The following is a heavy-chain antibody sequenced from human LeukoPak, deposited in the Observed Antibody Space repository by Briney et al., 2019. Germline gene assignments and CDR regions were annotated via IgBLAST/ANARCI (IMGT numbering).Heavy chain of an antibody. Sequence: GGSLRLSCAASGFTFCRFWMSCVRQAPGEGLEWVANIKQDGSEKYYVDSVRGRFTIPRDNAKNSLYLQMNSLRAEDTAVYYCARDLYYDFWSGYYQYYYGMDVWGQGTTVTVSS. V-gene: IGHV3-7*01. J-gene: IGHJ6*02. D-gene: IGHD3-3*01. CDR1: GFTFCRFW. CDR2: IKQDGSEK. CDR3: ARDLYYDFWSGYYQYYYGMDV.